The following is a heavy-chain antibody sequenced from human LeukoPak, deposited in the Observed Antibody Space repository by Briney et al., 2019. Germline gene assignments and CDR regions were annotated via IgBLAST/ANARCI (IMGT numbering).Heavy chain of an antibody. J-gene: IGHJ4*02. Sequence: GESLKISCKGSGYGFTSYWIGWVRPMTGKGMEWMGIIYPGDSDTRYSPSFQGQVPISADKSISTAYLQWSSLKASDTAMCYCARQMVRGVKDYWGQGTLVTVSS. CDR1: GYGFTSYW. CDR2: IYPGDSDT. V-gene: IGHV5-51*01. CDR3: ARQMVRGVKDY. D-gene: IGHD3-10*01.